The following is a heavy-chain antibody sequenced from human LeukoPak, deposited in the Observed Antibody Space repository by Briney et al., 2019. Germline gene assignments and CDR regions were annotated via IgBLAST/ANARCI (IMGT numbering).Heavy chain of an antibody. D-gene: IGHD6-13*01. V-gene: IGHV1-3*01. CDR2: INAGNGNT. CDR3: ARDSPRGSSSPEFDP. J-gene: IGHJ5*02. CDR1: GYTFTSYA. Sequence: ASVKVSCKASGYTFTSYAMHWVRQAPGQRLEWMGWINAGNGNTKYSQKFQGRVTITRDTSASTAYMELSSLRSEDTAVYYCARDSPRGSSSPEFDPWGQGTLVTVSS.